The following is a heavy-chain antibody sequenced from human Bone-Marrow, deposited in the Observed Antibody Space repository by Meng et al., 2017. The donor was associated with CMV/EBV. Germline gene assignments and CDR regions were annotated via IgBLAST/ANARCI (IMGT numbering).Heavy chain of an antibody. J-gene: IGHJ4*02. CDR1: GGSFNGYY. V-gene: IGHV4-34*01. Sequence: SETLSLTCIVYGGSFNGYYWSWIRQPPGKGLEWIGEINYGGSTNYNPSLKSRVTISIDTSKTQFSLKLSSVTAADTAVYYCARGMRDDWNHYNFDYWGQGTLVTVSS. CDR3: ARGMRDDWNHYNFDY. D-gene: IGHD1-1*01. CDR2: INYGGST.